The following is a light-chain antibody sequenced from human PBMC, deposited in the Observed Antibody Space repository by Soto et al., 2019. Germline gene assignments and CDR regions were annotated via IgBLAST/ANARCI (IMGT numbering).Light chain of an antibody. V-gene: IGLV2-23*02. CDR1: SSDVGSYDL. J-gene: IGLJ2*01. CDR2: EVT. CDR3: SSYAGSGTHVV. Sequence: QSALTQPASESRSPGQSITISRTGTSSDVGSYDLVSWYQQHPGKAPKFMIYEVTKRPSGVSNRFSGSKSGNTASLTISGLQADDEADYYCSSYAGSGTHVVFGGGTKLTVL.